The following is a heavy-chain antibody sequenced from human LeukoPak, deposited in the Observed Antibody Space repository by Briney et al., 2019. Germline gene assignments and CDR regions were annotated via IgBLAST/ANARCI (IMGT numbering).Heavy chain of an antibody. D-gene: IGHD3-3*01. CDR2: INPNSGGT. Sequence: GASVKVSCKASGYTFTGYYMYWVRQAPGQGLEWMGWINPNSGGTNYAQKFQGWVTMTRDTSISTAYMELSRLRSDDTAVYYCARAESDDFWSGYEGYYFDYWGQGTLVTVSS. J-gene: IGHJ4*02. CDR1: GYTFTGYY. CDR3: ARAESDDFWSGYEGYYFDY. V-gene: IGHV1-2*04.